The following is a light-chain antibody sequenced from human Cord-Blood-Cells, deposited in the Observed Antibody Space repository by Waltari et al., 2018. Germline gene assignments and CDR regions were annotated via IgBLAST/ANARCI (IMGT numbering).Light chain of an antibody. CDR2: WAS. CDR1: QSVLYSSNNKNY. V-gene: IGKV4-1*01. CDR3: QQDESTPYT. Sequence: DILMTQSPDSLPVSLGARSTINCKSSQSVLYSSNNKNYLAWYQQKPGQPPKLLIYWASTRESGVPDRFSGSGSGTDFTLTISSLQAEDVAVYYCQQDESTPYTFGQGTKLEIK. J-gene: IGKJ2*01.